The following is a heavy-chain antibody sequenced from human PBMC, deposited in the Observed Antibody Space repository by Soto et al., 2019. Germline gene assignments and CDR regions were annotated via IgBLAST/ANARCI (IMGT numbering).Heavy chain of an antibody. V-gene: IGHV1-69*13. CDR2: ILPIFNTA. J-gene: IGHJ4*01. CDR3: AAGGRGYRSSFPRFYFAE. CDR1: GGTFSSNA. Sequence: SVKVSCKASGGTFSSNAISWVRQAPGQGPEWMGGILPIFNTANYAQNFQGRLTITAGESTSTSYMELTSLKSEDTAIYYCAAGGRGYRSSFPRFYFAEWGHGTLV. D-gene: IGHD5-18*01.